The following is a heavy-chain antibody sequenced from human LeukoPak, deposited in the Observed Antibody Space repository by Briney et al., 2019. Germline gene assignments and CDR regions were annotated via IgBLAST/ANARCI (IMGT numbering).Heavy chain of an antibody. CDR2: IRGKAYGGTT. Sequence: GGSLRLSCTASGFTFGDYIMSWVRQAPGKGLEWVGFIRGKAYGGTTEYAASVKGRFTISRDDSKSIAYLQVNSLKTEDTAVYYCTRDGSGMHYGMDVRGQGTTVTVSS. CDR1: GFTFGDYI. J-gene: IGHJ6*02. V-gene: IGHV3-49*04. CDR3: TRDGSGMHYGMDV. D-gene: IGHD1-26*01.